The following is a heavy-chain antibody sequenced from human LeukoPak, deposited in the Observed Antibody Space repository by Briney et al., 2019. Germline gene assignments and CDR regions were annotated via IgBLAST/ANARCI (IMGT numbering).Heavy chain of an antibody. D-gene: IGHD2-21*01. V-gene: IGHV3-7*01. Sequence: GGSLRLSCAASGFTFSSHWMSWVRQAPGKGLEWVANIKQDGSDEYYVDSVKGRFTISRDNAKNSLYLQMNSLRADDTAVYYCARDGRTYWFDPWGQGTLVTVPS. CDR3: ARDGRTYWFDP. J-gene: IGHJ5*02. CDR1: GFTFSSHW. CDR2: IKQDGSDE.